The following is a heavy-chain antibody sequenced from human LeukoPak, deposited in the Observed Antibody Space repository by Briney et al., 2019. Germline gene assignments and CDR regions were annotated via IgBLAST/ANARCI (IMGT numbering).Heavy chain of an antibody. CDR1: GFTFSRYA. J-gene: IGHJ4*02. D-gene: IGHD3-10*01. CDR2: ISGSGGST. Sequence: GGSLRLSCAASGFTFSRYAMSWVRQAPGKGLEWVSAISGSGGSTFYADSVKGRFTISRDNSKNTLYLQMNSQRAEDTPVYYCASQKYYYGSGSYYYFDYWGQGTLVTVSS. CDR3: ASQKYYYGSGSYYYFDY. V-gene: IGHV3-23*01.